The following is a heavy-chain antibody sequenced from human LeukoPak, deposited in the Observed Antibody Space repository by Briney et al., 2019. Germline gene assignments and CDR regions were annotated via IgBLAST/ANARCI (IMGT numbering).Heavy chain of an antibody. Sequence: GGSLRLSCAASGFSFTSHSMNWIRQAPGKGLEWISYISSSGSTIYYADSVKGRFTISRDNAKNSLYLQMNSLRAEDTAVYYCARDRGYSSFDYWGQGTLVTVSS. J-gene: IGHJ4*02. D-gene: IGHD6-19*01. CDR2: ISSSGSTI. CDR1: GFSFTSHS. CDR3: ARDRGYSSFDY. V-gene: IGHV3-48*04.